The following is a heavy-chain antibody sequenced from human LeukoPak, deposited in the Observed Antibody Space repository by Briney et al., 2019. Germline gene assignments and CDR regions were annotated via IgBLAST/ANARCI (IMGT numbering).Heavy chain of an antibody. CDR1: ALTLSNYG. CDR2: LSGSGGGT. V-gene: IGHV3-23*01. CDR3: AKRGVVIRVILVGFHKEAYYFDS. Sequence: RGSLTLSCAVSALTLSNYGMSWVRQAPRNGLEWVAGLSGSGGGTNYADSVKGRLTISRDNAKNTLYLQMNSLRAEDTAVYFCAKRGVVIRVILVGFHKEAYYFDSWGQGALVTVSS. J-gene: IGHJ4*02. D-gene: IGHD2-8*02.